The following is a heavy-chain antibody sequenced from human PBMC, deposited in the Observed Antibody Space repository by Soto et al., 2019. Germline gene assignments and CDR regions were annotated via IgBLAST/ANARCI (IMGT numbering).Heavy chain of an antibody. CDR3: ARSDCTSTSCYVVWFDP. J-gene: IGHJ5*02. CDR2: ISSSSSYI. CDR1: GFSFSNYG. Sequence: EVQLVESGGGLVKPGGSLRLSCAASGFSFSNYGMNWVRQAPGKGLAWVSSISSSSSYISYADSVKGRFTISRDNAKNSVYLQMNSLRAEDTAVYYCARSDCTSTSCYVVWFDPWGQGTLVTVSS. D-gene: IGHD2-2*01. V-gene: IGHV3-21*01.